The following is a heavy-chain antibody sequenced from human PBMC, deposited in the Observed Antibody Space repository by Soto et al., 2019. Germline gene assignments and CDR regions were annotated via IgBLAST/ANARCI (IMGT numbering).Heavy chain of an antibody. CDR1: GYTFTSYD. CDR3: ARAPLDCRSGTCFTTHLDY. D-gene: IGHD2-15*01. J-gene: IGHJ4*02. Sequence: GASVKVSCKASGYTFTSYDISWVRQAPGQGLEWMGWISTDNGKTHYAQKVQGRVTMTTNTSTSTAHMELRSLRSDDTAVYYCARAPLDCRSGTCFTTHLDYWGQGTLVTVSS. CDR2: ISTDNGKT. V-gene: IGHV1-18*01.